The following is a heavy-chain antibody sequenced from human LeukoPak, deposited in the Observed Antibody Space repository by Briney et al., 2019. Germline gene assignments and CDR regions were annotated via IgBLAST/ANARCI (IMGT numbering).Heavy chain of an antibody. V-gene: IGHV3-23*01. J-gene: IGHJ5*02. CDR3: AKDPPSWYSSSWYGFDP. CDR2: ISGSGGST. D-gene: IGHD6-13*01. CDR1: GFTFSSYA. Sequence: QPGGSLGLSCAASGFTFSSYAMSWVRQAPGKGLEWVSAISGSGGSTYYADSVKGRFTISRDNSKNTLYLQMNSLRAEDTAVYYCAKDPPSWYSSSWYGFDPWGQGTLVTVSS.